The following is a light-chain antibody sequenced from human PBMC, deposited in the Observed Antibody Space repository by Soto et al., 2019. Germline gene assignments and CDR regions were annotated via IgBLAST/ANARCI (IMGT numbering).Light chain of an antibody. V-gene: IGKV3-15*01. CDR3: HQYDDGPYT. CDR2: GAS. CDR1: QSVSSN. Sequence: VMTLSPSTLSLSPRERDPLSCRASQSVSSNVAWYQQIPGQTPRLLIYGASTRATGIQVRFSGSGSGTEFTLTISSLQSEDFAVYYCHQYDDGPYTSCQGTKVDIK. J-gene: IGKJ2*01.